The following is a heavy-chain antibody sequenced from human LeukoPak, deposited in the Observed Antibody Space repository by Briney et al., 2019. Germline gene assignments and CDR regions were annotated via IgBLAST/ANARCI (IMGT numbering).Heavy chain of an antibody. Sequence: SETLSLTCTVSGGSISSYYWSWIRQPPGKGLEWIGYIYYSGSTTYNPFLKSRVTISVDTSKNQFSLKLSSVTAADTAVYYCARSGYYGREFDYWGQGTLVTVSS. CDR2: IYYSGST. D-gene: IGHD3-3*01. CDR3: ARSGYYGREFDY. J-gene: IGHJ4*02. CDR1: GGSISSYY. V-gene: IGHV4-59*01.